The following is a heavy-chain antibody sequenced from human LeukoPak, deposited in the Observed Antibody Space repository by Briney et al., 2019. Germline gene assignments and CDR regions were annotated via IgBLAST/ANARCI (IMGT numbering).Heavy chain of an antibody. Sequence: SETLSLTCTVSGGSISSSSYYWGWIRQPPGKGLEWIGSIYYSGSTYYNSSLKSRVTISVDTSKNQFSLKLSSVTAADTAVYYCARPGVGGWYYFDYWGQGTLVTVSS. CDR2: IYYSGST. V-gene: IGHV4-39*01. CDR1: GGSISSSSYY. CDR3: ARPGVGGWYYFDY. D-gene: IGHD6-19*01. J-gene: IGHJ4*02.